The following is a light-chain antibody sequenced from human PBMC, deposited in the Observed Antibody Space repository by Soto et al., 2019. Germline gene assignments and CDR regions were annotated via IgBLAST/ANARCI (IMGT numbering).Light chain of an antibody. CDR1: QSISRLY. J-gene: IGKJ1*01. Sequence: EIVLTQSPGTLSLSPGEGATLSCRASQSISRLYLSWYQQKPGQPPRLLIYDGSTRATGIPDRFSGSGSGTDFTLTISKLEPGDVAVYYCQQYDTSDTWTFGQGTKGEIK. V-gene: IGKV3-20*01. CDR3: QQYDTSDTWT. CDR2: DGS.